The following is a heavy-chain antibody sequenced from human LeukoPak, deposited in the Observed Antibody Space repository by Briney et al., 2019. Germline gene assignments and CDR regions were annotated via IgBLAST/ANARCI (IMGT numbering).Heavy chain of an antibody. CDR1: GGTFSRYA. J-gene: IGHJ4*02. D-gene: IGHD5-12*01. Sequence: ASVKVSCKASGGTFSRYAISWVRQAPGQGLEWMGRIIPIFGTANYAQKFQGRVTITTDESTSTAYMELSSLRSEDTAVYYCARARYSGYVGNKYYFDYWGQGTLVTVSS. CDR3: ARARYSGYVGNKYYFDY. V-gene: IGHV1-69*05. CDR2: IIPIFGTA.